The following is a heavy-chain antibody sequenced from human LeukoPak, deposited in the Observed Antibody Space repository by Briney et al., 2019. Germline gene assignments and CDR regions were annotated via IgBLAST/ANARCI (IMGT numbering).Heavy chain of an antibody. CDR3: ARVVKVARGGYTYYFDY. J-gene: IGHJ4*02. CDR2: IYYSGST. V-gene: IGHV4-31*03. D-gene: IGHD5-12*01. Sequence: PSETLSLTCTVSGGSISSGGYYWSWIRQHPGKGLEWIGYIYYSGSTYYNPSLKSRVTISVDTSKNQFSLKLSSVTAADTAVYYCARVVKVARGGYTYYFDYWGQGTLVTVSS. CDR1: GGSISSGGYY.